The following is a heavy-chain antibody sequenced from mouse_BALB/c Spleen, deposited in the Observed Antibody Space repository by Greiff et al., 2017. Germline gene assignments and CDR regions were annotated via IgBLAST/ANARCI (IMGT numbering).Heavy chain of an antibody. CDR3: ASLTGKGFFDY. J-gene: IGHJ2*01. V-gene: IGHV5-6*01. CDR1: GFTFSSYG. D-gene: IGHD4-1*01. CDR2: ISSGGSYT. Sequence: EVMLVESGGDLVKPGGSLKLSCAASGFTFSSYGMSWVRQTPDKRLAWVATISSGGSYTYYPDSVKGRFTISRDNAKNTLYLQMSSLKSEDTAMYYCASLTGKGFFDYWGQGTTLTVSS.